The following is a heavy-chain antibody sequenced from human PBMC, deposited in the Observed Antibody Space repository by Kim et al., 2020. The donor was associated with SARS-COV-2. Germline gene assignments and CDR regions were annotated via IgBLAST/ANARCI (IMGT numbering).Heavy chain of an antibody. Sequence: ASVKVSCKASGYTFTGYYMHWVRQAPGQGLEWMGRINPNSGGTNYAQKFQGRVTMTRDTSISTAYMELSRLRSDDTAVYYCARKLIGYYYYGMDVWGQGTTVTVSS. D-gene: IGHD1-26*01. V-gene: IGHV1-2*06. J-gene: IGHJ6*02. CDR2: INPNSGGT. CDR1: GYTFTGYY. CDR3: ARKLIGYYYYGMDV.